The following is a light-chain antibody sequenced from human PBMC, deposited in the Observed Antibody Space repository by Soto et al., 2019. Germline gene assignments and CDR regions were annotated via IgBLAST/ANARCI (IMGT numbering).Light chain of an antibody. CDR2: GAS. J-gene: IGKJ1*01. CDR3: QEYGSPRT. Sequence: EIVVTQSPGTLSLSPGERATLSCRASQSVSSNYLAWYQQKPGLAPRLLIYGASSRATGIPDRFSGSGSGTDFTLTISRLEPEDFAVYYCQEYGSPRTFGPGTKVDI. CDR1: QSVSSNY. V-gene: IGKV3-20*01.